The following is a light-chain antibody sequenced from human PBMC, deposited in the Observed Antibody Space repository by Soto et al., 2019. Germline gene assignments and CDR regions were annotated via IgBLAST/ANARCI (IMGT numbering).Light chain of an antibody. CDR1: QTISSW. CDR3: QHYNSYSEA. CDR2: KAS. J-gene: IGKJ1*01. V-gene: IGKV1-5*03. Sequence: DIQMTQSPSTLAGSVGDRVNITCRASQTISSWLAWYQQKPGTAPKLLIYKASTLKSGVPSRFSGSGSGTEFTLTISSLQPDYFTTYYCQHYNSYSEAFGQGTKGQLK.